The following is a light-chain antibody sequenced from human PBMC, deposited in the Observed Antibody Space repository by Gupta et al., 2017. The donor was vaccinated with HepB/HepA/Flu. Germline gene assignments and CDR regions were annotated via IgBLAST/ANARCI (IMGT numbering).Light chain of an antibody. Sequence: QSVLTQPPSASGPPGQRVTISCSGSSSSIGSNTVTWYQPLPGTAPKLLIYGNNGRHSGVPDRFSGSKSGTSASLAISGLQAEDDADYYCASGEDSRSGMVFGGGTKLTVL. CDR1: SSSIGSNT. CDR2: GNN. J-gene: IGLJ2*01. V-gene: IGLV1-44*01. CDR3: ASGEDSRSGMV.